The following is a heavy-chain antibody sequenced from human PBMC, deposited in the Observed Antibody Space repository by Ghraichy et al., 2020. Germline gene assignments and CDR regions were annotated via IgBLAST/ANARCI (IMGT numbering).Heavy chain of an antibody. CDR1: GYSVSSNSAA. D-gene: IGHD6-19*01. CDR2: TYYRSKWYN. CDR3: ASSSKYSSDLNWFDP. V-gene: IGHV6-1*01. Sequence: SQTLSLTCAISGYSVSSNSAAWNWLRQSPSRGLEWLGRTYYRSKWYNDYAVSVKSRITINPDTSKNQFSLQLNSVTPEDTAVYYCASSSKYSSDLNWFDPWSQETLVTVSS. J-gene: IGHJ5*02.